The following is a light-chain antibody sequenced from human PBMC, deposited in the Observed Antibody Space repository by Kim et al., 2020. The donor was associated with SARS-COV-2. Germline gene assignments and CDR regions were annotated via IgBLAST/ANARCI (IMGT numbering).Light chain of an antibody. J-gene: IGLJ3*02. CDR1: SSNIGNNY. Sequence: GRKVTFSCSASSSNIGNNYVSWDQHLPGTAPKLLIYDNDKRPSGIPDRFSGSKSGTSATLGITGVQTGDEADYYCATWDSNLSVGMFGGGTQLTVL. CDR3: ATWDSNLSVGM. CDR2: DND. V-gene: IGLV1-51*01.